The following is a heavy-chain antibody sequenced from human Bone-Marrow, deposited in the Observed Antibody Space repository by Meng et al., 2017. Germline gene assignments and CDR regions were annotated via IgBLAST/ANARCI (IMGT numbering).Heavy chain of an antibody. Sequence: QVRLPPSGPGLATPTRTLSLTCAISGDSVSSNSAAWNWISQSPSRGLEWLGRTYYRSKWYNDYAVSVKSRITINPDTSKNQFSLQLNSVTPEDTAVYYCARDSIQLWSRDLFDYWGQGTLVTVSS. V-gene: IGHV6-1*01. CDR1: GDSVSSNSAA. CDR3: ARDSIQLWSRDLFDY. J-gene: IGHJ4*02. CDR2: TYYRSKWYN. D-gene: IGHD5-18*01.